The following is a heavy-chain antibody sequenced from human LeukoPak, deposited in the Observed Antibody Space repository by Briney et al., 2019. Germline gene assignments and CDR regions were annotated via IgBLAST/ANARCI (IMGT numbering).Heavy chain of an antibody. J-gene: IGHJ4*02. CDR1: GFTFSSYS. Sequence: PGGSLRLSCAASGFTFSSYSMNWVRQAPGKGLEWVSSISSSSSYIYYADSVKGRFTISRDNAKNSLYLQMNSLRAEDTAVYYCARAPCGGDCYFRGGYDYWGQGTLVTVSS. D-gene: IGHD2-21*02. CDR2: ISSSSSYI. CDR3: ARAPCGGDCYFRGGYDY. V-gene: IGHV3-21*01.